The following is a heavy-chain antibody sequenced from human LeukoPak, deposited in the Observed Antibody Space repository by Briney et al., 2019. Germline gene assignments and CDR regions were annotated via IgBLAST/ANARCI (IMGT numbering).Heavy chain of an antibody. CDR2: ISGSGGST. CDR1: GFTVSTNY. J-gene: IGHJ4*02. Sequence: GGSLRLSCAASGFTVSTNYMSWVRQAPGKGLEWVSAISGSGGSTYYADSVKGRFTISRDNSKNTLYLQMNSLRAEDTAVYYCAKGSIAGSTSWSDYWGQGTLVTVSS. CDR3: AKGSIAGSTSWSDY. V-gene: IGHV3-23*01. D-gene: IGHD2-2*01.